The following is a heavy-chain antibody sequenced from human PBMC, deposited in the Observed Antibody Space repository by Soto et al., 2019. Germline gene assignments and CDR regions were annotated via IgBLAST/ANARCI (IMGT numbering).Heavy chain of an antibody. CDR2: IYPGDSDA. J-gene: IGHJ5*02. D-gene: IGHD2-21*01. CDR3: AMLLGHGYTTNSIDP. Sequence: GESLKISCKGSGYRFTSYWIAWVRQMPGKGLEWMGIIYPGDSDARYSPSFQGQVTISVDKSISTAYLQWSSLKASDTAIYYCAMLLGHGYTTNSIDPWGQGTLVTVSS. V-gene: IGHV5-51*01. CDR1: GYRFTSYW.